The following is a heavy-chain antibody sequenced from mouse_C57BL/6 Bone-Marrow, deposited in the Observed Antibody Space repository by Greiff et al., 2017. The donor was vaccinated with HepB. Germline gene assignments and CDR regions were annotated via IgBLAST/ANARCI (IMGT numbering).Heavy chain of an antibody. D-gene: IGHD2-3*01. J-gene: IGHJ2*01. V-gene: IGHV1-58*01. CDR2: IYIGNGYT. CDR1: GYTFTSYG. Sequence: VQLQQSGAELVRPGSSVKMSCKTSGYTFTSYGINWVKQRPGQGLEWIGYIYIGNGYTEYNQKFKGKAKLTAVTSASTAYMELSSLTNEDSAVYYCTKGYDGLDYWGQGTTLTVSS. CDR3: TKGYDGLDY.